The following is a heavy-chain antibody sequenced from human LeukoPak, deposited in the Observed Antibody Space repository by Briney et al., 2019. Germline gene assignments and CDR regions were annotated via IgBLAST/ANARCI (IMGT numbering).Heavy chain of an antibody. J-gene: IGHJ4*02. CDR3: ARDSSLWYADY. CDR1: GGSFTSGSFY. D-gene: IGHD6-19*01. Sequence: SETLSLTCTVSGGSFTSGSFYWAWIRQTPGKGPEWIGTIYYDGYTYYNPSLKSRVTLAIDTSKNQFSVTLTTVTAADSAVYFCARDSSLWYADYWGQGALVTVSA. CDR2: IYYDGYT. V-gene: IGHV4-39*07.